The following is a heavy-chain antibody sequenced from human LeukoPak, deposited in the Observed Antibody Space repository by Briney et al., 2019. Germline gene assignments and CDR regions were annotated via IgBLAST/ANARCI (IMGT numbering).Heavy chain of an antibody. D-gene: IGHD3-10*01. CDR3: ARAPKIYYGSGRRGMDV. CDR2: ISYDGSNK. CDR1: GFTFSSYA. Sequence: GGSLRLSCAASGFTFSSYAMHWVRQAPGKGLEWVAVISYDGSNKYYADSVKGRFTISRDNSKNTLYLQMNSLRAEDTAVYYCARAPKIYYGSGRRGMDVWGKGPTVTVSS. V-gene: IGHV3-30*04. J-gene: IGHJ6*04.